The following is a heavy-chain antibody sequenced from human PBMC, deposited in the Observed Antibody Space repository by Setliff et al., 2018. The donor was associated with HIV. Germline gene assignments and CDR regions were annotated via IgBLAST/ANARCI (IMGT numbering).Heavy chain of an antibody. J-gene: IGHJ5*02. D-gene: IGHD6-19*01. CDR2: INAGNGNT. CDR1: GYTFTSYA. Sequence: ASVKVSCKASGYTFTSYAMHWVRQAPGQRLEWMGWINAGNGNTKYSQKFQGRVTITRDTSASTAYMELSSLRSEDTAVYYCGRDVGSVWHNWFDPWGQGTLVTVSS. V-gene: IGHV1-3*01. CDR3: GRDVGSVWHNWFDP.